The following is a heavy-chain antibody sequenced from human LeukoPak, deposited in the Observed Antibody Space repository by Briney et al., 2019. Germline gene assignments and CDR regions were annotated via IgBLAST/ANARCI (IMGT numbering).Heavy chain of an antibody. CDR1: GYTFTSYG. V-gene: IGHV1-18*04. Sequence: GASVKVSCKASGYTFTSYGIGWVRQAPGQGLEWMGWISAYNGNTNYAQKLQGRVTMTTDTSTSTAYMELRSLRSNDTAVYYCARSYGSGSPPWFDPWGQGTLVTVSS. CDR3: ARSYGSGSPPWFDP. D-gene: IGHD3-10*01. J-gene: IGHJ5*02. CDR2: ISAYNGNT.